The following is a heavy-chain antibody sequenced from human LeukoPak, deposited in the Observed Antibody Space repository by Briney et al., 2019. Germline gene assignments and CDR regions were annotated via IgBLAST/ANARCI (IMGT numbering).Heavy chain of an antibody. J-gene: IGHJ5*02. D-gene: IGHD5/OR15-5a*01. Sequence: ASVKVSCKVSGYTLTELSMHWVRQAPGKGLEWMGRISTDSGDADIAQKFQGRVTMTRDTSISTAYMELSRLTSDDSAVYYCAGLGSTVKGRIDPWGQGTSVTVSS. CDR2: ISTDSGDA. CDR1: GYTLTELS. CDR3: AGLGSTVKGRIDP. V-gene: IGHV1-2*02.